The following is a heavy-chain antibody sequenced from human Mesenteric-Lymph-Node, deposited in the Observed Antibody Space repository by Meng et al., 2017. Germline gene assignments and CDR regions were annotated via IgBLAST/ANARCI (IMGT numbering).Heavy chain of an antibody. CDR1: GFTFSSYA. CDR3: TTVSYGDYYYYYGMDV. CDR2: IKSKTDGGTT. J-gene: IGHJ6*02. Sequence: GESLKISCAASGFTFSSYAMHWVRQAPGKGLEWVGRIKSKTDGGTTDYAAPVKGRFTISRDDSKNTLYLQMNSLKTEDTAVYYCTTVSYGDYYYYYGMDVWGQGTTVTVSS. V-gene: IGHV3-15*01. D-gene: IGHD4-17*01.